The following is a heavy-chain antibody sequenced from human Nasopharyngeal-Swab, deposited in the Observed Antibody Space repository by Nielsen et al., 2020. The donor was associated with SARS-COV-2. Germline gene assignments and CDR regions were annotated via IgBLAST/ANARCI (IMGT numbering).Heavy chain of an antibody. D-gene: IGHD2-2*01. Sequence: GGSLRLSCAASGFTFSSYGMHWVRQAPGKGLEWVAVIWYDRSNKYYADSVKGRFTISRDNSKNTLYLQMNSLRAEDTAVYYCARDLRCSSTSCYDEAAYWGQGTLVTVSS. V-gene: IGHV3-33*01. CDR3: ARDLRCSSTSCYDEAAY. J-gene: IGHJ4*02. CDR2: IWYDRSNK. CDR1: GFTFSSYG.